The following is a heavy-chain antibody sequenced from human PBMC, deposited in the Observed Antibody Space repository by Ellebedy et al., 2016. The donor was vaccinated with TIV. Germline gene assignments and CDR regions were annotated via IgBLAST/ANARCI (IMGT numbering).Heavy chain of an antibody. V-gene: IGHV4-59*08. Sequence: MPGGSLRLSCTVSGGSISSYYWSWIRQPPGKGLEWIVYFYYSGSTNYNPSLKSRVTISVDTSKNQFSLELSSVTAADTAVYYCARRRYYGSGSYFDPWGQGTLVTVSS. D-gene: IGHD3-10*01. CDR1: GGSISSYY. CDR3: ARRRYYGSGSYFDP. CDR2: FYYSGST. J-gene: IGHJ5*02.